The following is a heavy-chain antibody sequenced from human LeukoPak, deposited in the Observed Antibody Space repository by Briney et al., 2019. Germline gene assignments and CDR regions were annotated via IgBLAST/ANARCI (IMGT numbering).Heavy chain of an antibody. CDR3: ARVGGPGGNSDY. CDR2: VTPVFGTP. Sequence: GASVMVSCKASGGSFSSYPISWVRQAPGQGLEWMGGVTPVFGTPNYAQEFQGRVTLTEDDSTNTAYMELNSLRSDDTAVYYCARVGGPGGNSDYWGQGTLVTVSS. V-gene: IGHV1-69*13. D-gene: IGHD3-10*01. CDR1: GGSFSSYP. J-gene: IGHJ4*02.